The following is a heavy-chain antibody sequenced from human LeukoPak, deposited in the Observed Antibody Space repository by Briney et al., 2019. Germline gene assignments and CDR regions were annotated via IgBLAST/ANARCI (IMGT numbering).Heavy chain of an antibody. J-gene: IGHJ4*02. D-gene: IGHD3-10*01. CDR1: GFTFSTYA. CDR2: ISYDGSSE. CDR3: ARDSYYYGSGSYGVDY. Sequence: GGSLRLSCAASGFTFSTYAMHWVRQAPGKGLEWVAVISYDGSSEYYADSVKGRFTISRDNSKNTLYLQMNSLRAEDTAVYYCARDSYYYGSGSYGVDYWGQGTLVTVSS. V-gene: IGHV3-30-3*01.